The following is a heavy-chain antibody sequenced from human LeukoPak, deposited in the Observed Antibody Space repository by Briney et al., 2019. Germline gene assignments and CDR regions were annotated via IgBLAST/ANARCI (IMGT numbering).Heavy chain of an antibody. D-gene: IGHD3-9*01. Sequence: GESLKISCKGSGYSFTSYWIGWVRQMPGKGLEWMGNIYPGDSDTRYSPSFQGQVTISADKSISTAYLQWSSLKASDTAMYYCARSRADILTGYPSSWFDPWGQGTLVTVSS. CDR3: ARSRADILTGYPSSWFDP. V-gene: IGHV5-51*01. CDR1: GYSFTSYW. CDR2: IYPGDSDT. J-gene: IGHJ5*02.